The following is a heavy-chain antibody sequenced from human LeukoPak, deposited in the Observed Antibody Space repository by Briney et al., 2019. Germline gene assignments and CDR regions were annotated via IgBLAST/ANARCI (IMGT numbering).Heavy chain of an antibody. D-gene: IGHD3-3*01. CDR3: ARGLTSLDDFWSGSWFDP. CDR1: GYTFTGYY. CDR2: INPNSGGT. Sequence: GASVEVSCKASGYTFTGYYMHWVRQAPGQGLEWMGWINPNSGGTNYAQKFQGRVTMTRDTSISTAYMELSRLRSDDTAVYYCARGLTSLDDFWSGSWFDPWGQGTLVTVSS. J-gene: IGHJ5*02. V-gene: IGHV1-2*02.